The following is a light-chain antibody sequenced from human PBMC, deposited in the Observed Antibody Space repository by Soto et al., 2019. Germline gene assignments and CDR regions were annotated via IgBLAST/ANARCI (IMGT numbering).Light chain of an antibody. CDR2: GNS. CDR1: SSNIGAGYD. V-gene: IGLV1-40*01. Sequence: QSVLTQPPSVSGAPVQRVTISCTGSSSNIGAGYDVHWYQQLPGTAPKLLISGNSNRPSGVPDRFSGSKSGTSASLAITGLQAEDEADYYCQSYDSSLSGRVFGTGTKLTVL. CDR3: QSYDSSLSGRV. J-gene: IGLJ1*01.